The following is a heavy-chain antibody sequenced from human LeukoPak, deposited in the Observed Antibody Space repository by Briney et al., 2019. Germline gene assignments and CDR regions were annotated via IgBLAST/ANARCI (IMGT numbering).Heavy chain of an antibody. CDR3: ARDVHYSSGPPGDYYYYYYMDV. CDR2: IYYSGST. V-gene: IGHV4-39*07. CDR1: GGSISSSSYY. Sequence: SETLSLTCTVSGGSISSSSYYWGWIRQPPGKGLEWIGSIYYSGSTYYNPSLKSRVTISVDTSKNQFSLKLSSVTAADTAVYYCARDVHYSSGPPGDYYYYYYMDVWGKGTTVTVSS. J-gene: IGHJ6*03. D-gene: IGHD6-19*01.